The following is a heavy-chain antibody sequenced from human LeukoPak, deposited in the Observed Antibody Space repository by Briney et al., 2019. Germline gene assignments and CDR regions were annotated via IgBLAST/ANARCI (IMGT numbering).Heavy chain of an antibody. CDR1: GGSINGYY. V-gene: IGHV4-59*01. J-gene: IGHJ5*02. Sequence: PSETLSHTCTVSGGSINGYYWTWIRQPPGKGLEWIGYISDSGSTNHNPSLKSRVSMSVGSSNTDFSLRLNSVTAADTAVYYCARVFRGAVTSNWFDPWGQGTLVTVSS. CDR3: ARVFRGAVTSNWFDP. CDR2: ISDSGST. D-gene: IGHD4-17*01.